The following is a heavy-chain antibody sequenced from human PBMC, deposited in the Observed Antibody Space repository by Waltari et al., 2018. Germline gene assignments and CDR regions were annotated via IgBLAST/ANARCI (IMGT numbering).Heavy chain of an antibody. J-gene: IGHJ5*02. V-gene: IGHV4-39*01. CDR3: ARHAADYGDYVGGWWFDP. D-gene: IGHD4-17*01. CDR2: IYHSGST. Sequence: QLQLQESGPGLVKPSETLSLTCTVSGGSISSSSYYWGWIRQPPGKGLEWIGSIYHSGSTYYNPSLKSRVTISVDTSKNQFSLKLSSVTAADTAVYYCARHAADYGDYVGGWWFDPWGQGTLVTVSS. CDR1: GGSISSSSYY.